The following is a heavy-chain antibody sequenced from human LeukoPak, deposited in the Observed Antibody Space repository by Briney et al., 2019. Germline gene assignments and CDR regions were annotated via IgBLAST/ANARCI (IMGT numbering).Heavy chain of an antibody. J-gene: IGHJ6*03. D-gene: IGHD2-15*01. Sequence: ASVKVSCKASGYTFTSYGISWVRQAPGQGLEWMGIINPSGGSTSYAQKFQGRVTMTRDMSTSTVYMELSSLRSEDTAVYYCARGVVVVAATPYYYYYYMDVWGKGTTVTVSS. CDR1: GYTFTSYG. CDR3: ARGVVVVAATPYYYYYYMDV. V-gene: IGHV1-46*01. CDR2: INPSGGST.